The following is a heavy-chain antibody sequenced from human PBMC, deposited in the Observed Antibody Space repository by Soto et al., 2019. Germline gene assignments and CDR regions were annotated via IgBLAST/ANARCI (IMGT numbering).Heavy chain of an antibody. Sequence: LSLSCSASGFTFSTYTMHWVCQAPGKGLEYVSSIISNGGKTYYADSVKGRFSISRDNSKNTVYLQMSSLRAEDTAVYYCVKVLLGTYYYFDSWGQGTLVTVSS. V-gene: IGHV3-64D*06. CDR1: GFTFSTYT. CDR3: VKVLLGTYYYFDS. D-gene: IGHD1-26*01. CDR2: IISNGGKT. J-gene: IGHJ4*02.